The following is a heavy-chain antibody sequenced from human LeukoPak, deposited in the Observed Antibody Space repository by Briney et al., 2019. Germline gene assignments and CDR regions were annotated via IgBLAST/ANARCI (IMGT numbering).Heavy chain of an antibody. D-gene: IGHD6-6*01. CDR3: ARDSDSSSYSVDY. V-gene: IGHV1-2*02. CDR1: GYTFTDCY. J-gene: IGHJ4*02. CDR2: INPNSGGT. Sequence: ASVKVSCKASGYTFTDCYMHWVRQAPGQGLEWMGWINPNSGGTNYAQKFQGRVTMTRDTSISTAYMELSRLRSDDTAVYYCARDSDSSSYSVDYWGQGTLVTVSS.